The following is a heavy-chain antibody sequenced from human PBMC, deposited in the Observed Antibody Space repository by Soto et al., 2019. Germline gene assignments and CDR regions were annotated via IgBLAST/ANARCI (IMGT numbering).Heavy chain of an antibody. CDR2: MNPNSGNT. CDR3: ARGHYYDSSGDYGMDV. Sequence: ASVKVSCKASGYTFTSYDINWVRQATGQGLEWMGWMNPNSGNTGYAQKFQGRVTMTRNTSISTAYMELSSLRPEDTAVYYCARGHYYDSSGDYGMDVWGQGTTVTVSS. CDR1: GYTFTSYD. D-gene: IGHD3-22*01. V-gene: IGHV1-8*01. J-gene: IGHJ6*02.